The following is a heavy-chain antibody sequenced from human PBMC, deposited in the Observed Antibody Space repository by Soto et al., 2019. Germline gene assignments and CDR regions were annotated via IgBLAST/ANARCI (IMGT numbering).Heavy chain of an antibody. CDR1: GFTFSDYY. Sequence: GGSLRLSCAASGFTFSDYYMSWIRQAPGKGLEWVSYISSSGSTIYYADSVKGRFTISRDNAKNSLYLQMNSLRAEDTAVYYCAREAKKWELRHEPYYWGQGTLVTVSS. V-gene: IGHV3-11*01. CDR3: AREAKKWELRHEPYY. J-gene: IGHJ4*02. CDR2: ISSSGSTI. D-gene: IGHD1-26*01.